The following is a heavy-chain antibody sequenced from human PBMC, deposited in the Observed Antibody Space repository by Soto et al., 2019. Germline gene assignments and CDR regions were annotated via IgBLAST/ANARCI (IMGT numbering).Heavy chain of an antibody. CDR3: ARGFRKIDY. J-gene: IGHJ4*02. CDR1: GYTFTSYY. Sequence: QVQLVQSGAEVKKPGASVKVSCKASGYTFTSYYMHWVRQAPGQGLEWMGIINPSGGSTSYAQKFXXRXTXXRDTSTSTVYMELSSLRSEDTAVYYCARGFRKIDYWGQGTLVTVSS. V-gene: IGHV1-46*01. CDR2: INPSGGST.